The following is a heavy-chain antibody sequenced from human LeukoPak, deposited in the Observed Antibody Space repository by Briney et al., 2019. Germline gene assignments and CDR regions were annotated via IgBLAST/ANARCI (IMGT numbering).Heavy chain of an antibody. D-gene: IGHD3-22*01. Sequence: GGSLRLSCAASGFTFSSYWMTWVRQAPGKGLECVANIKEDGSEEYYVDSVKGRFSISRDNAKNSLHLQMNSLRAEDTAVYYCARDWLAGNPYHAFDLWGKGTMVTVSS. CDR3: ARDWLAGNPYHAFDL. J-gene: IGHJ3*01. CDR1: GFTFSSYW. CDR2: IKEDGSEE. V-gene: IGHV3-7*01.